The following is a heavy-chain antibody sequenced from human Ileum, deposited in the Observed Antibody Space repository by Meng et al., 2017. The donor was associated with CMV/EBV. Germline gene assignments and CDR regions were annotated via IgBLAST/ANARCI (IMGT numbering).Heavy chain of an antibody. D-gene: IGHD6-19*01. CDR1: GFTFSSYA. V-gene: IGHV3-30*04. J-gene: IGHJ4*02. CDR2: ISYDGSNK. CDR3: ASLGGYSSGWSFFDY. Sequence: SGFTFSSYAMDWVRQAPGKGLEWVAVISYDGSNKYYADSVKGRFTISRDNSKNTLYLQMNSLRAEDTAVYYCASLGGYSSGWSFFDYWGQGTLVTVSS.